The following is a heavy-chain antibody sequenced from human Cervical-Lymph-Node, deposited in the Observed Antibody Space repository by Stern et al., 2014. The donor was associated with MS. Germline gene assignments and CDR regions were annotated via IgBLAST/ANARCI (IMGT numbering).Heavy chain of an antibody. CDR3: ARDTSSPERSDW. V-gene: IGHV3-53*01. D-gene: IGHD1-1*01. Sequence: EVQLLESGGGVIQPGGSLRLSCTASGFTVRRDYMTWVRQAPGKGLEWVSLITNFGTAFYAESVKCRFTISRDDSKNTVYLHMTSLRAEDTAMYYCARDTSSPERSDWWGQGTLVTVSS. CDR2: ITNFGTA. J-gene: IGHJ4*02. CDR1: GFTVRRDY.